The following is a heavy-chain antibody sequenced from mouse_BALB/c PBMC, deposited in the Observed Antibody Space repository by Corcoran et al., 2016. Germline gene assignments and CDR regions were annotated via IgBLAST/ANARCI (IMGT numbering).Heavy chain of an antibody. CDR3: ARLYPGIAMDY. Sequence: EVQLQQSGPELVKPGASVKMSCKASGYTFTSYVMHWVKQKPGQGLEWIGYINPYNDGTKYNEKLQGKATLNSEKSSNTAYMELSSLTSEDSAVYYCARLYPGIAMDYWGQGTSVTVSS. J-gene: IGHJ4*01. CDR2: INPYNDGT. CDR1: GYTFTSYV. V-gene: IGHV1S136*01.